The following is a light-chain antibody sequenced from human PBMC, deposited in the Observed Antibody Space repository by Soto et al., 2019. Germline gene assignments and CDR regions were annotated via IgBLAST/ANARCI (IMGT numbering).Light chain of an antibody. J-gene: IGKJ1*01. Sequence: EIQITQSPSTLSATVGDRVTITCRASQSISSWLAWYQQKPGKAPKLLIYDASSLESGVPSRFSGSGSGTEFTLTISSLQPEDFATYYCLQHYNFSWTFGQGTKVDIK. V-gene: IGKV1-5*01. CDR3: LQHYNFSWT. CDR1: QSISSW. CDR2: DAS.